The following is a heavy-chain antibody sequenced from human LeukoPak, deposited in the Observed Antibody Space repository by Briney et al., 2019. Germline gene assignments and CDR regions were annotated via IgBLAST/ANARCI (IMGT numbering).Heavy chain of an antibody. CDR3: ARLRITMVRGVHSAFDY. D-gene: IGHD3-10*01. J-gene: IGHJ4*02. V-gene: IGHV4-61*02. Sequence: PSQTLSLTCTVSGGSISSASYYWSWIRQPAGKGLEWIGRIYISGSTNYKSSLKSRVTISVDTSKNQFSLKLSSVTAADTAVYYCARLRITMVRGVHSAFDYWGQGTLVTVSS. CDR2: IYISGST. CDR1: GGSISSASYY.